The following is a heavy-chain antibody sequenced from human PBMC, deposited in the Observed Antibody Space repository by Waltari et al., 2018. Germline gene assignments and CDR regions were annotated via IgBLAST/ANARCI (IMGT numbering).Heavy chain of an antibody. CDR3: GRREGSVTMVRGIDY. CDR1: GFTFGSSW. J-gene: IGHJ4*02. V-gene: IGHV3-74*01. D-gene: IGHD3-10*01. CDR2: INSDGSGT. Sequence: EVQLVESGGGLVRPGGSLRLPCAAPGFTFGSSWMHWVRQAPGKGLVWVSRINSDGSGTSYADSVKGRFTISRDNAKNTLYLQMNSLRAEDTAVYYCGRREGSVTMVRGIDYWGQGTLVTVSS.